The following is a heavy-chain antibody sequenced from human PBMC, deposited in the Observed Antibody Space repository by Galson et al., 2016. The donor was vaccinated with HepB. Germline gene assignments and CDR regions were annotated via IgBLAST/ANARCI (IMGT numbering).Heavy chain of an antibody. CDR1: GLTFGDYS. J-gene: IGHJ6*03. V-gene: IGHV3-49*03. CDR3: TRDVRPPGWENYSYMDV. D-gene: IGHD1-1*01. CDR2: IRSKASGGTT. Sequence: SLRLSCAASGLTFGDYSMSWFRQAPGKGLKWVGFIRSKASGGTTKYAASVKDRFTISRDDSKSIAYLQMNSLKTVDTAVYYCTRDVRPPGWENYSYMDVWGKGTTVTVSS.